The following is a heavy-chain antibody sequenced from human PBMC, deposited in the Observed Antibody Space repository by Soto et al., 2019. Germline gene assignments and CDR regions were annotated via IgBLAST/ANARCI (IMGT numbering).Heavy chain of an antibody. CDR1: GFTFSSYS. CDR2: ISSSSSTT. J-gene: IGHJ5*02. V-gene: IGHV3-48*01. D-gene: IGHD3-10*01. CDR3: ARDKGTYGSGSYYNSNWFDP. Sequence: PGGSLRLSCAASGFTFSSYSMNWIRQAPGKGLEWVSYISSSSSTTYYADSVKGRFTISRDNAKNSLYLQMNSLRAEDTAVYYCARDKGTYGSGSYYNSNWFDPWGQGTLVTVSS.